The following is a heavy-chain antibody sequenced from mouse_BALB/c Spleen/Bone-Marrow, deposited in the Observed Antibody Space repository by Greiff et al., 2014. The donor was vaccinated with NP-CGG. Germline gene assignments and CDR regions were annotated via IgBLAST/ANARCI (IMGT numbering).Heavy chain of an antibody. Sequence: EVQVVESGAELVKPGASVKLSCTASGFNIKDNYIHWVKQRPEQGLEWIGRIDPANGITKYGPKFQGKTTITTDTSSNTAYLQPSSLTSKDTAVYYCARSGDGPFAYWGQGTLVTVSA. CDR2: IDPANGIT. CDR1: GFNIKDNY. V-gene: IGHV14-3*02. CDR3: ARSGDGPFAY. J-gene: IGHJ3*01. D-gene: IGHD2-3*01.